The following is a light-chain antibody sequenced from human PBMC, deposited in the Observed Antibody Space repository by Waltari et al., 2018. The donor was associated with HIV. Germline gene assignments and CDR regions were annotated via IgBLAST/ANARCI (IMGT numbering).Light chain of an antibody. V-gene: IGLV1-47*01. Sequence: SVLTQPPSASRTPGQRVTISCSGSSSNIGSNYVYWYQYFPGATPKLLIYWNSQRPSGVPDRFSGSKSGTSASLAISGLRPEDETDYYCASWDDSLSGWVFGEGTKVTVL. CDR3: ASWDDSLSGWV. J-gene: IGLJ3*02. CDR2: WNS. CDR1: SSNIGSNY.